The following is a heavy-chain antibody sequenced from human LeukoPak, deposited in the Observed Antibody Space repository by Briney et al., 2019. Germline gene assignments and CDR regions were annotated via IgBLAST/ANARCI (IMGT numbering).Heavy chain of an antibody. CDR1: GFIVSNNY. J-gene: IGHJ4*02. D-gene: IGHD6-19*01. CDR2: TYSGGST. CDR3: ASSEAVAGTGNFDY. V-gene: IGHV3-53*01. Sequence: VGSLRPSCAASGFIVSNNYMSWVRQVPGKGLEWVSVTYSGGSTYYADSVKGRFTISRDDSKNTMYLQMISLRADDTAVYYCASSEAVAGTGNFDYWGQGTLVTVSS.